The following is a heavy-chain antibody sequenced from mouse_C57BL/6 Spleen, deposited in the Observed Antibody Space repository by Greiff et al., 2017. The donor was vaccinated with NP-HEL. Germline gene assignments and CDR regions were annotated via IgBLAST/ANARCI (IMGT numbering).Heavy chain of an antibody. V-gene: IGHV2-6-1*01. Sequence: VQLQQSGPGLVAPSGFSLTSYGVHWVRQPPGKGLEWLVVIWSDGSTTYNSALKSRLSISKDNSKSQVFLKMNSLQTDDTAMYYCARHDYGNPWYFDVWGTGTTVTVSS. D-gene: IGHD2-1*01. CDR3: ARHDYGNPWYFDV. CDR2: IWSDGST. CDR1: FSLTSYG. J-gene: IGHJ1*03.